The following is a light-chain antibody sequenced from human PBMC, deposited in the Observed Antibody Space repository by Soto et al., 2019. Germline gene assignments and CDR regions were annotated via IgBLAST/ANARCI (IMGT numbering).Light chain of an antibody. CDR1: QSISNY. J-gene: IGKJ2*01. Sequence: DIQMTQSPSSLSASVGDRVTITCRASQSISNYLNWYQQKPGKAPKLLIYAASSLQSGVPSRFSGIGSATDFNLTISSLQPEDFATYYRQQSYGSAPGYTVGQVTKV. CDR2: AAS. CDR3: QQSYGSAPGYT. V-gene: IGKV1-39*01.